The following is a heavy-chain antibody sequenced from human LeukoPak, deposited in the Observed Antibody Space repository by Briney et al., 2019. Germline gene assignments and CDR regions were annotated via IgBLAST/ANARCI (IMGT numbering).Heavy chain of an antibody. CDR3: ARVWEGIGGYCSGGSCYSIDY. CDR2: ISSSSSYV. J-gene: IGHJ4*02. Sequence: GGSLRLSCAASGFTFSSYSMNWVRQAPGKGLEWVSSISSSSSYVYYADSVKGRFTISRDNAKNSLYLQMNSLRAEDTAVYYCARVWEGIGGYCSGGSCYSIDYWGQGTLVTVSS. CDR1: GFTFSSYS. D-gene: IGHD2-15*01. V-gene: IGHV3-21*01.